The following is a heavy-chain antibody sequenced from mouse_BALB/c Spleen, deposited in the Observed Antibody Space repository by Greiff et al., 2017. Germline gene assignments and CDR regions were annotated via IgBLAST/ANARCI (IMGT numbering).Heavy chain of an antibody. CDR3: ARAGTDY. CDR2: ISSGSSTI. Sequence: EVQGVESGGGLVQPGGSRKLSCAASGFTFSSFGMHWVRQAPEKGLEWVAYISSGSSTIYYADTVKGRFTISRDNPKNTLFLQMTSLRSEDTAMYYCARAGTDYWGQGTTLTVSS. D-gene: IGHD4-1*01. CDR1: GFTFSSFG. V-gene: IGHV5-17*02. J-gene: IGHJ2*01.